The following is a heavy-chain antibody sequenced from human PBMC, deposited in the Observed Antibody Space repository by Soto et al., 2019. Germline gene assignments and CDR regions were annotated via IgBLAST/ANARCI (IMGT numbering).Heavy chain of an antibody. CDR1: GYTFTSYA. CDR2: INAGNGNT. Sequence: ASVKVSCKASGYTFTSYAMHWVRQAPGQRLEWMGWINAGNGNTKYSQRFQGRVTITRDTSASTAYMELSSLRSEDTAVYYCARGGRFVAFDIWGQGTMVTVSS. CDR3: ARGGRFVAFDI. V-gene: IGHV1-3*01. J-gene: IGHJ3*02. D-gene: IGHD3-16*01.